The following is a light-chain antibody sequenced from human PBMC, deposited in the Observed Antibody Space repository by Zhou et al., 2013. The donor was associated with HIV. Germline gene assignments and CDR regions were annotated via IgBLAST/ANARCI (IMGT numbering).Light chain of an antibody. CDR2: GAS. CDR1: ESVSIN. CDR3: QQYDNWPPWT. V-gene: IGKV3-15*01. Sequence: EIVMTQSPGTLSVSPGDRVTLSCRASESVSINLAWYQQKVGQAPRLLIYGASTRGSGVPARFSGSGSGTEFTLTISSLQSEDFAVYYCQQYDNWPPWTFGQGTKVEMK. J-gene: IGKJ1*01.